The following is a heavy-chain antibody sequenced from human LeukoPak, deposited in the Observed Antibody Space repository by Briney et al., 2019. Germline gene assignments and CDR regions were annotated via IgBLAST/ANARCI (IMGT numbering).Heavy chain of an antibody. J-gene: IGHJ4*02. CDR1: GFTFSSYT. V-gene: IGHV3-48*04. D-gene: IGHD4-17*01. CDR2: IGTSSTTI. Sequence: GGSLRLSCAASGFTFSSYTMNWVRQPPGKGLEWVSNIGTSSTTIYYADSVKGRFTISRDNAKNSLYLQMNSLGAEDTAVYYCARESTVTAFDYWGQGTLVTVSS. CDR3: ARESTVTAFDY.